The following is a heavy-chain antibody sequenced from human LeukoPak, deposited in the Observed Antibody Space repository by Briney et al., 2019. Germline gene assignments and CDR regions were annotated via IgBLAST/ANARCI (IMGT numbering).Heavy chain of an antibody. J-gene: IGHJ4*02. V-gene: IGHV4-31*03. Sequence: SETLSLTCTVSGGSISSGGSYWSWIRQHPGKALEWIGYINYSGSTYYNPSLKSRVTISVDTSKNQFSLKLSSVTAADTAVYYCAKAGIVAVVTATYYFDYWGQGTLVTVSS. D-gene: IGHD2-15*01. CDR1: GGSISSGGSY. CDR3: AKAGIVAVVTATYYFDY. CDR2: INYSGST.